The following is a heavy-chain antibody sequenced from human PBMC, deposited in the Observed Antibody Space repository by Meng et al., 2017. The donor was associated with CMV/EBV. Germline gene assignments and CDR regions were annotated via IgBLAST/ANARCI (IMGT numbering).Heavy chain of an antibody. CDR3: ARVLDYSNYWFDP. J-gene: IGHJ5*02. V-gene: IGHV1-46*01. Sequence: KEYGYTFTSYYMDWGRQAPGQGLEWMGIINPSGGSTSYSQKFQGRVTMTRDTSTSTVYMELSSLRSEDTAVYYCARVLDYSNYWFDPWGQGTLVTVSS. CDR2: INPSGGST. CDR1: GYTFTSYY. D-gene: IGHD4-11*01.